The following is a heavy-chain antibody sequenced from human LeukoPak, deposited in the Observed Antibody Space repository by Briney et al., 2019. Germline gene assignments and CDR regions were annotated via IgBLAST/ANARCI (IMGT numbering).Heavy chain of an antibody. CDR2: INASGGST. D-gene: IGHD3-16*01. CDR3: ARAGGIYFDY. CDR1: GYTFTSYY. Sequence: APVKVSCKASGYTFTSYYIHWVRQAPGQGLEWMGIINASGGSTSNAQKFQGRVTMTRDTSTSTVYIELSSLRSEDTAVYYCARAGGIYFDYWGQGTLVTVSS. V-gene: IGHV1-46*01. J-gene: IGHJ4*02.